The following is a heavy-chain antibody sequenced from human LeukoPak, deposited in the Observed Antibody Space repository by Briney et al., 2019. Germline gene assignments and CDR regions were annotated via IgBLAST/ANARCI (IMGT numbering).Heavy chain of an antibody. Sequence: PSETLSLTCSVSGFSISSGHFWAWIRQTPGKGLEWIGSIGNMHRGGHGDAYYKPSLKSRVSLSVDTSRNQFSLRLTSVTAADSAIYYCARRWGRIRYDEYFDYWGQGMLVTVSS. CDR1: GFSISSGHF. CDR3: ARRWGRIRYDEYFDY. CDR2: IGNMHRGGHGDA. J-gene: IGHJ4*02. D-gene: IGHD3-16*01. V-gene: IGHV4-38-2*01.